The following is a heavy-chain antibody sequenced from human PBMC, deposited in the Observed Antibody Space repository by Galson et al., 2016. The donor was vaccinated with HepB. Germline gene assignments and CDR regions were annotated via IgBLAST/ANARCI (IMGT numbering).Heavy chain of an antibody. CDR2: IFYSGTT. D-gene: IGHD3-22*01. CDR3: ARRRNYYDSSGYYHDWFDP. V-gene: IGHV4-39*01. Sequence: SETLSLTCTVSGGSISSSSYYWGWIRQPPGKGLEWIGSIFYSGTTYYNPSLKSRVTISVDTSKNQFSLKLTSVTAADTAVYYCARRRNYYDSSGYYHDWFDPWGQGTLVTVSS. CDR1: GGSISSSSYY. J-gene: IGHJ5*02.